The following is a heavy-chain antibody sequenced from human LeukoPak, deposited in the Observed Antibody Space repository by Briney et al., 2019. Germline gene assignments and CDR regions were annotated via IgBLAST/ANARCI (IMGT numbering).Heavy chain of an antibody. CDR1: GFSFSRYG. CDR3: ARERVGRGAAGLLFDY. V-gene: IGHV3-33*01. CDR2: IWYDGTKQ. Sequence: GGSLRLSCAASGFSFSRYGMHWVRQAPGEGLEWVGVIWYDGTKQYYADSVKGRFTISRDNSKNTLDLHMNRLGVEDTAVYYCARERVGRGAAGLLFDYWGQGTLVTVSS. J-gene: IGHJ4*02. D-gene: IGHD6-13*01.